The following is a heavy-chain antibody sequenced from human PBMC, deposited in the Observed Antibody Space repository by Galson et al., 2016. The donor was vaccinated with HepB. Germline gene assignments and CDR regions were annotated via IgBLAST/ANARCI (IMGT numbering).Heavy chain of an antibody. Sequence: ETLSLTCAVYGGPFSGYYWSWIRQPPGKGLEWIGEIKHSGSTNYNPSLKSRVTISVDTSKNQFSLRLSSVTAADTAVYYCARGGVLVRGVIYPYYFDYWGQGTPVAVAS. CDR2: IKHSGST. V-gene: IGHV4-34*01. J-gene: IGHJ4*02. CDR3: ARGGVLVRGVIYPYYFDY. D-gene: IGHD3-10*01. CDR1: GGPFSGYY.